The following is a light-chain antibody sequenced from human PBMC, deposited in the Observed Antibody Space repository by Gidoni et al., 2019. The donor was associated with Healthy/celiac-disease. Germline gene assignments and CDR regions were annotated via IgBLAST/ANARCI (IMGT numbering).Light chain of an antibody. V-gene: IGKV3-11*01. CDR2: DAS. CDR3: QQRSNWPPGFT. CDR1: QSVSSY. J-gene: IGKJ3*01. Sequence: EIVLTQSPATLSLSPGERATLSCRASQSVSSYLAWYQQKPGQAPRLLIYDASNRATGIPARFSGSGSGTDFTLTISSLEPEYFAVYYCQQRSNWPPGFTFGPGTKVDIK.